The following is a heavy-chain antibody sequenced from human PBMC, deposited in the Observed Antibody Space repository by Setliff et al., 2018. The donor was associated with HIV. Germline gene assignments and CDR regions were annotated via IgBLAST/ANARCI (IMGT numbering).Heavy chain of an antibody. Sequence: LRLSCAASGFTFSSYSMNWVRQAPGKGLEWVSSISSSSSYIYYADSVKGRFAISRDNAKNSLYLQMNSLRAEDTAVYYCARSNCGGDCDAFDIWGQGTMVTVSS. J-gene: IGHJ3*02. V-gene: IGHV3-21*01. CDR1: GFTFSSYS. D-gene: IGHD2-21*02. CDR2: ISSSSSYI. CDR3: ARSNCGGDCDAFDI.